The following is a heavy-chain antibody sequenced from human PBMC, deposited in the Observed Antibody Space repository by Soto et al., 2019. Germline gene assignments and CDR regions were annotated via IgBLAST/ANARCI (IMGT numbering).Heavy chain of an antibody. CDR2: IYYSGNT. V-gene: IGHV4-59*01. D-gene: IGHD6-19*01. Sequence: SETLSLTCTVSCDSISSYYWSWIRQPPGKGLEWIGYIYYSGNTNYNPSLKSRVTISVDTSKNQFSLKLTSVTAADTAVYYCARDRGQWSDYWGQGTLVTVSS. J-gene: IGHJ4*02. CDR1: CDSISSYY. CDR3: ARDRGQWSDY.